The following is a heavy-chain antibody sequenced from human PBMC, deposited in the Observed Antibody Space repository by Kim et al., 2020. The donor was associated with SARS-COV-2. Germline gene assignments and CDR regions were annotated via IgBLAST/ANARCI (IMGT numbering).Heavy chain of an antibody. Sequence: GGSLRLSCAASGFTFDDYAMHWVRQAPGKGLEWVSGISWNSGTIGYADSVKGRFTISRDNAKNSLYLQMNSLSTEDTALYYCAKPKITMFQGVFVGMEV. CDR1: GFTFDDYA. J-gene: IGHJ6*01. D-gene: IGHD3-10*01. CDR2: ISWNSGTI. CDR3: AKPKITMFQGVFVGMEV. V-gene: IGHV3-9*01.